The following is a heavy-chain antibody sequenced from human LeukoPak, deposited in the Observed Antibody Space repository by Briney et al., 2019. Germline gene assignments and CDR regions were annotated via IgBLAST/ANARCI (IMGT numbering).Heavy chain of an antibody. CDR1: GYSISSSNR. CDR3: ARTLTPYCSGGSCYGKNAFDI. CDR2: IYYSGST. J-gene: IGHJ3*02. Sequence: SETLSLTCAVSGYSISSSNRWGWIRQPPGKGLELIGYIYYSGSTYYNPSLRSRVTMSVDTSKNQFSLKLSSVTAVDTAVYYCARTLTPYCSGGSCYGKNAFDIWGQGTMVTVSS. V-gene: IGHV4-28*01. D-gene: IGHD2-15*01.